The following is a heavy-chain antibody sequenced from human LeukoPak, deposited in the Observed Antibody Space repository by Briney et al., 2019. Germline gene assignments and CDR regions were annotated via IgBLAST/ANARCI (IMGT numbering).Heavy chain of an antibody. CDR1: GFTFSSYG. CDR3: ARKKRVDTDSIMVYYYYAMDV. J-gene: IGHJ6*02. V-gene: IGHV3-33*01. D-gene: IGHD5-18*01. CDR2: IWSDGSNK. Sequence: GGSLRLSCAASGFTFSSYGMHWVRQAPGKGLEWVAVIWSDGSNKYYADSVKGRFTISRDNSKKTLYLQMNSLRAEDTAVYYCARKKRVDTDSIMVYYYYAMDVWGQGTTVTVSS.